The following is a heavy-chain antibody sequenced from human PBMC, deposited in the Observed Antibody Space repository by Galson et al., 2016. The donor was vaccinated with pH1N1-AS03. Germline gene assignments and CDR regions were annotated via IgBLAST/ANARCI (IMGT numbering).Heavy chain of an antibody. J-gene: IGHJ4*02. V-gene: IGHV1-46*01. Sequence: SVKVSCKASGYTLTRYYMHWVRQAPGQGLEWMGIIDPSGGPTTYAPKFQGRITITTDTSTSTVYMELVSLRSEDTAVYYCARRYYFDYWGQGTLGAASS. D-gene: IGHD3-16*02. CDR2: IDPSGGPT. CDR3: ARRYYFDY. CDR1: GYTLTRYY.